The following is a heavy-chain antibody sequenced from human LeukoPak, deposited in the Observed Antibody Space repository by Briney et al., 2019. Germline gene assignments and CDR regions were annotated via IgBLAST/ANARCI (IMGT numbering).Heavy chain of an antibody. J-gene: IGHJ4*02. D-gene: IGHD6-19*01. Sequence: GGSLRLSCAASGITVSSNYMTWVRQAPGRGLEWVSVLYSGGTTYYTDSVKGRFTISRDNSKNTLYLQMDSLRVEDTAVYYYARDPPGIRVPGVWGQGTLVTVSS. CDR1: GITVSSNY. CDR2: LYSGGTT. CDR3: ARDPPGIRVPGV. V-gene: IGHV3-53*01.